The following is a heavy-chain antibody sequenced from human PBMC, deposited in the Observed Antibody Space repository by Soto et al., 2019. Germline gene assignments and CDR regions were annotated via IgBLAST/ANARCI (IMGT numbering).Heavy chain of an antibody. CDR1: GFSFSTYN. CDR3: AREDGIVGATPAFDY. V-gene: IGHV3-21*01. CDR2: INGRGNYI. D-gene: IGHD1-26*01. J-gene: IGHJ4*02. Sequence: GSLRLSCAASGFSFSTYNMNWVRQAPGKGLEWVSSINGRGNYIYYTDSVKGRFTISRDNAKKSLYLQMDSLRVEDTAVYYCAREDGIVGATPAFDYWGQGTLVTVSS.